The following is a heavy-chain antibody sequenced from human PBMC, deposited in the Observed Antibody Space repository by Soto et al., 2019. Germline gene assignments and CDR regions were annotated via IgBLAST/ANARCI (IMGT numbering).Heavy chain of an antibody. Sequence: EVQLLESGGGLVQPGGSLRLSCAASGFTFSSYAMSWVRQAPGKGLEWVSAISGSGGSTYYADSVKGRFTISRDNSKNTQYLQMNSLRAEDTAVYYCAKIPMYNWNHYYYYMDVWGKGTTVTVSS. CDR1: GFTFSSYA. J-gene: IGHJ6*03. CDR3: AKIPMYNWNHYYYYMDV. V-gene: IGHV3-23*01. CDR2: ISGSGGST. D-gene: IGHD1-20*01.